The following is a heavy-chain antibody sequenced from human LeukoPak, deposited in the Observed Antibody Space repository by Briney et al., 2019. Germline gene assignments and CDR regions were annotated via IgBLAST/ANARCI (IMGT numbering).Heavy chain of an antibody. D-gene: IGHD3-9*01. CDR2: IIPIFGTA. CDR3: ARSVYYDILTHFDY. J-gene: IGHJ4*02. CDR1: GGTFSSYA. Sequence: TTVKVSCKASGGTFSSYAISWVRQAPGQGLEWMGGIIPIFGTANCAQKFQGRVTITTVESTSKAYMELSSLRSEDTAVYYCARSVYYDILTHFDYWGQGTLVTVSS. V-gene: IGHV1-69*05.